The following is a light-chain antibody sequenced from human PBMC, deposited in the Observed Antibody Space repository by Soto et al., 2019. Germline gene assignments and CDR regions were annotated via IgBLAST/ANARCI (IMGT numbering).Light chain of an antibody. CDR2: SNN. Sequence: QAVVTQPPSASGTPGQRVTISCSGSSSNIGSNTVNWYQQLPGTAPKLLIYSNNQRPSGVPDRFSGSKSGTSASLAISGLQSEDEADYYCAAWDDSLNCVVLGGGTKLTVL. V-gene: IGLV1-44*01. CDR1: SSNIGSNT. CDR3: AAWDDSLNCVV. J-gene: IGLJ2*01.